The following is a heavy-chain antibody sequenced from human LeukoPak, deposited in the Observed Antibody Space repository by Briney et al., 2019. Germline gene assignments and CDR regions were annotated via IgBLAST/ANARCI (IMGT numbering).Heavy chain of an antibody. Sequence: ASVKVSCKVSGYTLTELSMHWVRQAPGKGLEWMGGFDPEDGETIYAQKFQGRVTMTRNTSISTAYMELSSLRSEDTAVYYCARGRDWNGPYYYYGMDVWGQGTTVTVSS. CDR2: FDPEDGET. D-gene: IGHD1-1*01. V-gene: IGHV1-24*01. CDR1: GYTLTELS. CDR3: ARGRDWNGPYYYYGMDV. J-gene: IGHJ6*02.